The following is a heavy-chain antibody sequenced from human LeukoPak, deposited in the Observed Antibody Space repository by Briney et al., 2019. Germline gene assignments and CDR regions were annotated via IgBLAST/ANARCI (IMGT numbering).Heavy chain of an antibody. V-gene: IGHV3-23*01. Sequence: GGSLRLSCAASGFTFSNYWMSWVRQAPGKGLEWVSVISDSGASTYYADSVKGRFTISKDNSKNTVYLQMNSLTTEDTAVYYCATPGGGSCTSTSCQFDYWGQGTLVTVSS. D-gene: IGHD2-2*01. CDR1: GFTFSNYW. CDR2: ISDSGAST. CDR3: ATPGGGSCTSTSCQFDY. J-gene: IGHJ4*02.